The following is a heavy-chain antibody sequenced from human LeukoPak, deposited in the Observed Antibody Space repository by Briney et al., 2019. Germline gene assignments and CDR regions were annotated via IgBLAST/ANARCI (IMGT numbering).Heavy chain of an antibody. Sequence: GGSLRLSCAASGFTVSSNYMSWVRQAPGKGLEWVSSISSSSSYIYYADSVKGRFTISRDNAKNSLYLQMNRLRAEDTAVYYCARDRGYSYGYEAGYWGQGTLVTVSS. CDR3: ARDRGYSYGYEAGY. CDR2: ISSSSSYI. CDR1: GFTVSSNY. J-gene: IGHJ4*02. V-gene: IGHV3-21*01. D-gene: IGHD5-18*01.